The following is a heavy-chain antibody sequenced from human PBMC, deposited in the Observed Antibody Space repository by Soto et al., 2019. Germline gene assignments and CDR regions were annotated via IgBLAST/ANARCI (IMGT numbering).Heavy chain of an antibody. J-gene: IGHJ4*02. CDR1: GASISSHF. CDR3: GAYDSSGYI. D-gene: IGHD3-22*01. CDR2: VYYSGTT. V-gene: IGHV4-59*08. Sequence: PSETLCLTCTVSGASISSHFWNWIRQSPGEGLEYIGYVYYSGTTYYNPSLRGRVAISVDTSKNQFSLKLSSVTAADTAVYYCGAYDSSGYIWGQGTLVTVS.